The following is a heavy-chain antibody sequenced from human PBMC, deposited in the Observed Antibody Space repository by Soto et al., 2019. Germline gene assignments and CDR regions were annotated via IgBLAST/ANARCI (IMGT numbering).Heavy chain of an antibody. Sequence: QVQLVQSGAEEKKPGASVKVSCKASGYTFTSYGLHWVRQAPGQRLEWMGWINAGNGNTKYSQKFQGRVTITRDTSASTCYRGLSGLRSEVRAVYYGTSKDHGDTPYGMDVWGQGTAVTVSS. J-gene: IGHJ6*02. CDR2: INAGNGNT. CDR3: TSKDHGDTPYGMDV. V-gene: IGHV1-3*05. CDR1: GYTFTSYG. D-gene: IGHD2-15*01.